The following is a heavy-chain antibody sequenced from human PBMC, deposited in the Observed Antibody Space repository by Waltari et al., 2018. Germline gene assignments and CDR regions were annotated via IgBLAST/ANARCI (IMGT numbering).Heavy chain of an antibody. D-gene: IGHD1-1*01. V-gene: IGHV3-9*01. CDR2: IIAHSDSR. CDR3: VKTVSSAFSWNGGFDY. CDR1: GFTFDDYA. Sequence: EVQLVESGGGLVQPGRPLRLSCAASGFTFDDYAMHWVRQVPGKGLEWVSGIIAHSDSRGYADSVKGRFTISRDNAKKSLYLQMNSLRAEDTALYYCVKTVSSAFSWNGGFDYWGQGTPVTVSS. J-gene: IGHJ4*02.